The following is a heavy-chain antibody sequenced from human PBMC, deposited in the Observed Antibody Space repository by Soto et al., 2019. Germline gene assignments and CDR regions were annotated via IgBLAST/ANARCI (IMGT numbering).Heavy chain of an antibody. CDR2: ISAYNGNT. CDR1: GCTFTSYG. Sequence: ASVKVSCKASGCTFTSYGISWVRQAPGQGLEWMGWISAYNGNTNYAQKLQGRVTMTTDTSTSTAYMELRSLRSDDTAVYYCARVYYDFWRGYLIPPFFDICGQGIMVTVSS. V-gene: IGHV1-18*04. J-gene: IGHJ3*02. D-gene: IGHD3-3*01. CDR3: ARVYYDFWRGYLIPPFFDI.